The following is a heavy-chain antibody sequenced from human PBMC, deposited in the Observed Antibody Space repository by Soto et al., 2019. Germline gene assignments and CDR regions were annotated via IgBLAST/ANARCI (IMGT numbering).Heavy chain of an antibody. D-gene: IGHD2-2*01. J-gene: IGHJ6*02. V-gene: IGHV4-31*03. CDR3: ARARVPAAIQYYYYYGMDV. Sequence: SETLSLTCTVSCGSISRGGYYFSGIRHHPGNLLEWIGYIYYSGSTYYNPSLKSRVTISVDTSKNQFSLKLSSVTAADTAVYYCARARVPAAIQYYYYYGMDVWGQGTTVTVTS. CDR1: CGSISRGGYY. CDR2: IYYSGST.